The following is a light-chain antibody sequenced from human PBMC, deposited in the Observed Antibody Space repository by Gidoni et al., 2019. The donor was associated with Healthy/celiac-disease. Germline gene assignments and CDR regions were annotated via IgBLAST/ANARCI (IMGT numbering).Light chain of an antibody. CDR3: QQHNNWPRT. Sequence: PASLSLSPGERATLSCRASQSVSSYLAWYQQKPGQAPRLLIYGASNRATGIPARFSGSGSGTDFTLTISSLESEDFAVYYCQQHNNWPRTFGEGTKVEIK. CDR2: GAS. J-gene: IGKJ1*01. V-gene: IGKV3-11*01. CDR1: QSVSSY.